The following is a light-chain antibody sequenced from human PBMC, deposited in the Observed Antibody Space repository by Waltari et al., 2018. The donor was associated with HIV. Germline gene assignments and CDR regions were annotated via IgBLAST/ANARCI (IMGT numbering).Light chain of an antibody. CDR3: QQYGSSEGFT. Sequence: EIVLTQSPGTLSLSPGDRATLSCRASQIVGGNSLAWYQKKPGQAPRLLIYGPSTRAAGIPDRFSGSGSETDFTLTISRLEPEDCAVYYRQQYGSSEGFTFGPGTRVDI. CDR1: QIVGGNS. CDR2: GPS. V-gene: IGKV3-20*01. J-gene: IGKJ3*01.